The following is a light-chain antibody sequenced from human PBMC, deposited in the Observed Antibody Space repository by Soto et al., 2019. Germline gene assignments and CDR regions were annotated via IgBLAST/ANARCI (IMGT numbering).Light chain of an antibody. V-gene: IGLV1-44*01. CDR2: SNN. J-gene: IGLJ1*01. CDR3: AAWDDSLNGSYV. CDR1: SSNIEGNT. Sequence: QSVLTQPPSASGTPGQRVTISCSGSSSNIEGNTVTWYQQLPGAAPKFLIYSNNQRPSGVPDLFSGSKSGTSASLAISCLQSEDEADYYCAAWDDSLNGSYVFGTGTKVTVL.